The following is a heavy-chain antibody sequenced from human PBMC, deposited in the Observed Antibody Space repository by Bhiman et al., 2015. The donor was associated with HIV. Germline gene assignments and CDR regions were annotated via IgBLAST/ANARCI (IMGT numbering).Heavy chain of an antibody. CDR1: GFTFSRHA. CDR3: ARDRPYNWNWGNHYYGMDV. V-gene: IGHV3-30*04. CDR2: ILYHGSDK. J-gene: IGHJ6*02. D-gene: IGHD1-7*01. Sequence: QVQLVESGGGVVQPGRSLRLSCAASGFTFSRHAMHWVRQAPGKGLEWVAVILYHGSDKHYADSVKGRFTISRDNSKNTLYLQMNSLRVEDTAVYKCARDRPYNWNWGNHYYGMDVWGQGP.